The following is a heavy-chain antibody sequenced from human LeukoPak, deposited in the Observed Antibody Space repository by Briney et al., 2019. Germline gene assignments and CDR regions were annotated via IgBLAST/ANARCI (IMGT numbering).Heavy chain of an antibody. V-gene: IGHV4-39*07. Sequence: PSETLSLTCTVSGGSISSSSYYWGWIRQPPGKGLEWIGSIYYSGSTYYNPSLKSRVTISVDTSKNQFSLKLSSVTAADTAVYYCARGISAAAKNWFDPWGQGTLVTVSS. CDR3: ARGISAAAKNWFDP. J-gene: IGHJ5*02. CDR1: GGSISSSSYY. CDR2: IYYSGST. D-gene: IGHD6-13*01.